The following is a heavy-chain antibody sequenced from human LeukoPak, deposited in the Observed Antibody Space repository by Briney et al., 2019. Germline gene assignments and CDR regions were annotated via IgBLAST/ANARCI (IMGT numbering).Heavy chain of an antibody. D-gene: IGHD3-22*01. CDR3: ARGELGDRSGFSFFDY. CDR2: VIAIFGRI. CDR1: GGTFNSYG. Sequence: GASVKVSCKAPGGTFNSYGISWVRQAPGQGLEWMGGVIAIFGRIKYGQKFQGRATITTDESTSTAYMELSSLTSEGTGVYYCARGELGDRSGFSFFDYWGQGTLVTVSS. V-gene: IGHV1-69*05. J-gene: IGHJ4*02.